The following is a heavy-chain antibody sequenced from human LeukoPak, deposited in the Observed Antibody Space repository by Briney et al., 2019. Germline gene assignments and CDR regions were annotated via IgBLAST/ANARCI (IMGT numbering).Heavy chain of an antibody. J-gene: IGHJ4*02. CDR2: ISGGGDNT. D-gene: IGHD3-10*01. V-gene: IGHV3-23*01. CDR3: AKDIFPMVRGVCVDY. Sequence: GGSLRLSCAVSGFTFSSYAMNWVRQAPGKGLEWVPTISGGGDNTYYADSVKGRFTISRDNAKNSLYLQMNSLRAEDTALYFCAKDIFPMVRGVCVDYWGQGTLVTVSS. CDR1: GFTFSSYA.